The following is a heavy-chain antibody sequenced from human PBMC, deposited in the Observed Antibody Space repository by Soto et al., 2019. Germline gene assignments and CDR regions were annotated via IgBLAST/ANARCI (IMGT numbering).Heavy chain of an antibody. CDR3: ARSSQALLIR. D-gene: IGHD3-10*01. V-gene: IGHV4-34*01. J-gene: IGHJ3*01. CDR2: INHSGST. Sequence: QVQLQQWGAGLLKPSETLSLTCAVYGGSFSDYYWTWIRQPPEKGLEWIGEINHSGSTNYNPSLKSRVTLSVDTSNNQFSLRLRSVTAADTAVYSCARSSQALLIRWGQGTMVTVSS. CDR1: GGSFSDYY.